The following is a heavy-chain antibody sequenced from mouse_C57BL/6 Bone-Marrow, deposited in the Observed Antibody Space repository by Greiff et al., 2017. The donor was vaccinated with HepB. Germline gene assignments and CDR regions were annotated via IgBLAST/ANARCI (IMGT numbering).Heavy chain of an antibody. CDR3: ERLNYSNYAWFAY. CDR1: GYTFTDYN. D-gene: IGHD2-5*01. V-gene: IGHV1-18*01. Sequence: VQLQQSGPELVKPGASVKIPCKASGYTFTDYNMDWVKQSHGKSLEWIGDINPNNGGTIYNQKFKGKATLTVDKSSSTAYMELRSLTSEDTAVYYCERLNYSNYAWFAYWGQGTLVTVSA. CDR2: INPNNGGT. J-gene: IGHJ3*01.